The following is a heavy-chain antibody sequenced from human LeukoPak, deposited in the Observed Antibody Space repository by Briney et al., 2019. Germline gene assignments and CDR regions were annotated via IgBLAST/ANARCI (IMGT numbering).Heavy chain of an antibody. J-gene: IGHJ4*02. CDR2: IYYSGST. V-gene: IGHV4-59*01. D-gene: IGHD5-18*01. CDR3: ARGGDTAMVLN. Sequence: PSETLSLTCTVSGGSISSYYWSWIRQPPGKGLEWIGYIYYSGSTNYNPSLKSRVTISVDTSKNQFSLKLSSVTAADTAAYYCARGGDTAMVLNWGQGTLVTVSS. CDR1: GGSISSYY.